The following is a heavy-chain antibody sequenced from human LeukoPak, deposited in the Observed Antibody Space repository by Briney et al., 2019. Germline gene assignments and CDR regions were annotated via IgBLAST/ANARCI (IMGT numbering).Heavy chain of an antibody. CDR1: GFTFSDYY. D-gene: IGHD1-1*01. V-gene: IGHV3-11*01. CDR2: ISSSDSTI. CDR3: ARHPGFGTWEVDY. J-gene: IGHJ4*02. Sequence: GGSLRLSCAASGFTFSDYYMSWIRQAPGKGLEWVSYISSSDSTIYYADSVKGRFTISRDNAKNSLYLQMNSLRAEDTAVYYCARHPGFGTWEVDYWGQGTLVTVSS.